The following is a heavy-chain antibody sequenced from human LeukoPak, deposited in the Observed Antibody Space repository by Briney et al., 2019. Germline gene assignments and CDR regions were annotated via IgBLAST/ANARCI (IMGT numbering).Heavy chain of an antibody. CDR2: ISSSSSYI. D-gene: IGHD2-15*01. Sequence: SGGSLRLSCAASGFTFSTYSMNWVRQAPGKGLEWVSSISSSSSYIYYADSVKGRFTISRDNAKNTLYLQMNSLRAEDTAVYYCARDLCSGGSCYGFDYWGQGTLVTVSS. J-gene: IGHJ4*02. CDR1: GFTFSTYS. V-gene: IGHV3-21*01. CDR3: ARDLCSGGSCYGFDY.